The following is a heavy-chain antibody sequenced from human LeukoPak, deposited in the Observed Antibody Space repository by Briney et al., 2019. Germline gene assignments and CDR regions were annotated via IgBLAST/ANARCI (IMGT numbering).Heavy chain of an antibody. CDR1: GFSLSTRGVG. CDR3: AHRRPYCSGCSCYGCFDP. V-gene: IGHV2-5*02. J-gene: IGHJ5*02. Sequence: ESGPTLVNPTQTLTLTCTFSGFSLSTRGVGVGWIRQPPGKALEWLALIYWVDDKRYSPSLKSRLTITKDTSKNQVVLTTTNMDPVDKATYYCAHRRPYCSGCSCYGCFDPWGQGTLVTVSS. CDR2: IYWVDDK. D-gene: IGHD2-15*01.